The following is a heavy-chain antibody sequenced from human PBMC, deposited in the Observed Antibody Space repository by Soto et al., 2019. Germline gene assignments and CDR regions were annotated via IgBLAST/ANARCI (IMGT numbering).Heavy chain of an antibody. D-gene: IGHD3-3*01. V-gene: IGHV3-30*04. J-gene: IGHJ4*02. CDR2: ISFDGTTK. Sequence: VQLLEAGGGVVQPGRSLRLSCTASGVCFDSYGMLWVRQAPGKGPEWVAFISFDGTTKYYADSVRGRFTISRDNSENTLYLQLDTVRPEDTAQYYCAREGVFGLVKIVPPDYWGQGAQVTVSS. CDR3: AREGVFGLVKIVPPDY. CDR1: GVCFDSYG.